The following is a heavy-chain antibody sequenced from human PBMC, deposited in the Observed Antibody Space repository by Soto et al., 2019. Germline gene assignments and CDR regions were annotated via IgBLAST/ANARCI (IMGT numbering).Heavy chain of an antibody. CDR1: GFTFSSYA. CDR2: ISYDGSNK. V-gene: IGHV3-30-3*01. CDR3: ARVQAGSGSYLIGAFDI. J-gene: IGHJ3*02. D-gene: IGHD1-26*01. Sequence: AGGSLRLSCAASGFTFSSYAMHWVRQAPGKGLEWVAVISYDGSNKYYADSVKGRFTISRDNSKNTLYLQMNSLRAEDTAVYYCARVQAGSGSYLIGAFDIWGQGTMVTVSS.